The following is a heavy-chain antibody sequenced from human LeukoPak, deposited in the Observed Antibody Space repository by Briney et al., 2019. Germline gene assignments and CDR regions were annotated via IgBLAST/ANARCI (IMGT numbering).Heavy chain of an antibody. D-gene: IGHD1-26*01. CDR2: INTDGSTT. CDR3: ATVGWVTSEGAFDI. J-gene: IGHJ3*02. CDR1: GFTFSSYW. V-gene: IGHV3-74*01. Sequence: GGSLRLSCAAAGFTFSSYWMHWVRQAPGKGLVWVSRINTDGSTTTYADSVKGRFTISRDNAKNTLYLQMNSLRAEDTAVYYCATVGWVTSEGAFDIWGQGTMVTVSS.